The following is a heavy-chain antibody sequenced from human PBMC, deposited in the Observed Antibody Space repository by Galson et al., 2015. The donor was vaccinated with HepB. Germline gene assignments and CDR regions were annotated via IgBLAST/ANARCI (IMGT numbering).Heavy chain of an antibody. J-gene: IGHJ4*02. CDR2: ISGTGGYT. Sequence: SLRLSCAASGFTFSSCAMSWVRQAPGKGLDWVSDISGTGGYTYYADSVKGRFTISRDNSKNTLYLQMNSLRAEDTAVYYCAKRPYSSGWNDYWGQGTLVTVSS. D-gene: IGHD6-19*01. CDR1: GFTFSSCA. CDR3: AKRPYSSGWNDY. V-gene: IGHV3-23*01.